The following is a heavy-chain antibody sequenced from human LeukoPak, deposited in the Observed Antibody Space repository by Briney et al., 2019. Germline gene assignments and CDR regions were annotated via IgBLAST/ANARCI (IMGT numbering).Heavy chain of an antibody. V-gene: IGHV3-64D*06. CDR2: ISSNGGST. Sequence: PGGSLRLSCSASGFTFRSYAMHWVRQAPGKGLEYVSAISSNGGSTYYADSVKGRFTISRDDSKNTLYLQMSSLRAEDTAVYYCVKLSPGGSGYFDYWGQGTLVTVSS. CDR3: VKLSPGGSGYFDY. D-gene: IGHD3-10*01. J-gene: IGHJ4*02. CDR1: GFTFRSYA.